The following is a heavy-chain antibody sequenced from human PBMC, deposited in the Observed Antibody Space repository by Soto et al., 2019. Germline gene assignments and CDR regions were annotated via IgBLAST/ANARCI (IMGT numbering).Heavy chain of an antibody. D-gene: IGHD3-22*01. CDR3: AKVGTLYYDSSGYSD. CDR1: GFTFSSYA. V-gene: IGHV3-23*01. Sequence: GGSLRLSCAASGFTFSSYAMSWVRQAPGKGLEWVSAISGSGGSTYYADSVKGRFTISRDNSKNTLYLQMNSLRAEDTAVYYYAKVGTLYYDSSGYSDWGQGTLVTVSS. J-gene: IGHJ4*02. CDR2: ISGSGGST.